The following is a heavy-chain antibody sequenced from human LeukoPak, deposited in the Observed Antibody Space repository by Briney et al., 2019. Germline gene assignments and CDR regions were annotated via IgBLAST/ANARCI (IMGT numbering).Heavy chain of an antibody. Sequence: PGRSLRLSCAASGFISSNYAMHWVRQAPGKGLEWVANIKQDGSEKYYVDYVRGRFTISRDNAKNSLYLQMNSLRAEDTAVYYCARDRYCSSTSCYLNPYYYYGMDVWGQGTTVTVSS. CDR2: IKQDGSEK. CDR1: GFISSNYA. J-gene: IGHJ6*02. CDR3: ARDRYCSSTSCYLNPYYYYGMDV. V-gene: IGHV3-7*01. D-gene: IGHD2-2*01.